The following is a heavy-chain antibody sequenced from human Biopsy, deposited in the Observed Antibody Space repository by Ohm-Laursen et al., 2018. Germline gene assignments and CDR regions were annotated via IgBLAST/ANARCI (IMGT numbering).Heavy chain of an antibody. CDR3: ARVAGGYAYYYGMDV. CDR1: GYSVTNDYY. D-gene: IGHD5-12*01. CDR2: IYYDEIT. Sequence: TLSLTCAFSGYSVTNDYYWGWIRQPPGKGLEWIGNIYYDEITYYNPSLKSRVAMSVDTSKNQFSLRLTSVTAADTAVYYCARVAGGYAYYYGMDVWGQGTTVIVSS. V-gene: IGHV4-38-2*01. J-gene: IGHJ6*02.